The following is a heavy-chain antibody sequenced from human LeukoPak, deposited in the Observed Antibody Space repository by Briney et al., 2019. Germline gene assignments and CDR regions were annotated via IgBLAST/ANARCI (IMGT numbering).Heavy chain of an antibody. Sequence: PGGSLRLCCAVSGFTFTSYWMSWVRQAPGKGLEWVANIKDDGGEKYYVDSVKGRFTISRDNTKNLLFLQMNNLRAEDTAVYYCGRDPYYDALDYWGQGTLVTVSS. CDR3: GRDPYYDALDY. CDR2: IKDDGGEK. D-gene: IGHD3-22*01. J-gene: IGHJ4*02. CDR1: GFTFTSYW. V-gene: IGHV3-7*01.